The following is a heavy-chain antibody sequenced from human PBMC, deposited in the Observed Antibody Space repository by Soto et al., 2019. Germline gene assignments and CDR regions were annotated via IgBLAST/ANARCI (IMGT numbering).Heavy chain of an antibody. CDR1: GGTFSSYT. D-gene: IGHD5-18*01. CDR2: IIPILGIA. Sequence: QVQLVQSGAEVKKPGSSVKVSCKASGGTFSSYTISWVRQAPGQGLEWIGRIIPILGIANYAQKFQGRVTITADKSTSTAYMELSSLRSEDTAVYYCARTSGYGYSLFDYRGQGTLVTVSS. J-gene: IGHJ4*02. CDR3: ARTSGYGYSLFDY. V-gene: IGHV1-69*02.